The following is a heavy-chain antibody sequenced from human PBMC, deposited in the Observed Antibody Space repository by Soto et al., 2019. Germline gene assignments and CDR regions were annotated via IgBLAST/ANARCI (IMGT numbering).Heavy chain of an antibody. V-gene: IGHV4-59*02. CDR1: GASVSTDF. D-gene: IGHD3-16*01. J-gene: IGHJ5*02. Sequence: QVQLQESGPGLLRPSETLSLTCTVSGASVSTDFWVWIRQPPGKALEWIGSIYHTGNTNYNPSLEGLVAISEDSSKNQFSLKLSSVTAADTAVYYCARDRRGEYYEGIRPFSWFDPWGQGTVVLVSS. CDR3: ARDRRGEYYEGIRPFSWFDP. CDR2: IYHTGNT.